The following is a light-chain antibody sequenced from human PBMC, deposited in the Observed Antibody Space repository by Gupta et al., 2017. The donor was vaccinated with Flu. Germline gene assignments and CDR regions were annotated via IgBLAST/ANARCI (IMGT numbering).Light chain of an antibody. J-gene: IGLJ3*02. CDR3: GTWDNSLDFSRV. CDR1: RSNIAANY. Sequence: QSVLTQPPPVSAAPGQKVTISSSASRSNIAANYVSWYQQLPGTAPKLLIYDNYNRSSGIPDRFSGSKSGTSATLDITGRQTGDEADYYCGTWDNSLDFSRVFGGGTKLIVL. CDR2: DNY. V-gene: IGLV1-51*01.